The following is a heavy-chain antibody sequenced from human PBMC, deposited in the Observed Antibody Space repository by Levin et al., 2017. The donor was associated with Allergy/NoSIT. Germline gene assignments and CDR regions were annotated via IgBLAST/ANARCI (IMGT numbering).Heavy chain of an antibody. D-gene: IGHD2-15*01. J-gene: IGHJ4*02. CDR3: ARREWDCSGGRCQQDYYVDY. CDR2: IYPGDSDA. Sequence: GGSLRLSCKGIGYDFTTYWIGWVRQMPGNGLEWMGIIYPGDSDARYSPSFQGQVTISGDTSINTAYLQWGSLRASDTAMDYCARREWDCSGGRCQQDYYVDYWGQGTLVTVSS. V-gene: IGHV5-51*01. CDR1: GYDFTTYW.